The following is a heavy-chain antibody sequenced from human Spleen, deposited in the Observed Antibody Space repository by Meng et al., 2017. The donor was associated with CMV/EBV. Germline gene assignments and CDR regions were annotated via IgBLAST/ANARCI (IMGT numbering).Heavy chain of an antibody. D-gene: IGHD1-26*01. Sequence: GGSLRLSCAASGFTFSSYEMNWVRQAPGKGLEWVSYISSSGSTIYYADSVKGRFTISRDNAKNSLYLQMNSLRAEDTAVYYCARGREQSSGYRDPWGQGTLVTVSS. CDR2: ISSSGSTI. J-gene: IGHJ5*02. V-gene: IGHV3-48*03. CDR3: ARGREQSSGYRDP. CDR1: GFTFSSYE.